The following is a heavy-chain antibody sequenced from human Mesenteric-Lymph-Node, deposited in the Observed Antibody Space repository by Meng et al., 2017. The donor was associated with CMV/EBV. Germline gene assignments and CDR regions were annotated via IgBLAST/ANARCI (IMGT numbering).Heavy chain of an antibody. J-gene: IGHJ4*02. V-gene: IGHV3-13*03. Sequence: GGSLRLSCAACGFTFSSYDMHWVRQATGKGLEWVSAIGTAGDTYYPGSVKGQFTISRENAKNSLYLQMNSLRAEDTAVYYCARDRSAAGYFDSWGQGTLVTVSS. CDR1: GFTFSSYD. CDR3: ARDRSAAGYFDS. D-gene: IGHD6-25*01. CDR2: IGTAGDT.